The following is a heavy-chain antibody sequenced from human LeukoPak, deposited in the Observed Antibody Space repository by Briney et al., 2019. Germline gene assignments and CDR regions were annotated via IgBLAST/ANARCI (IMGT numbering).Heavy chain of an antibody. V-gene: IGHV1-2*02. CDR2: INPNSGGT. CDR3: ARDLLGYIAAGY. CDR1: GYTFTGYY. D-gene: IGHD6-6*01. Sequence: GASVKVSCKASGYTFTGYYMHWVRQASGQGLEWMGWINPNSGGTNYAQKFQGRVTMTRDTSISTAYMELSRLRSDDTAVYYCARDLLGYIAAGYWGQGTLVTVSS. J-gene: IGHJ4*02.